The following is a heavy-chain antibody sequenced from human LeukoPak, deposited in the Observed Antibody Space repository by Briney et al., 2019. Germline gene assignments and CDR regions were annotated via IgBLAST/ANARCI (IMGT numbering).Heavy chain of an antibody. Sequence: ASVKVSCTASGGTFSSYAISWVRQAPGQGLEWMGGIFPIFGTANYAQKFQGRVTITTDESTSTAYMELSSLRSEDTAVYYCARSGETSYYMDVWGKGTTVTVSS. CDR3: ARSGETSYYMDV. CDR2: IFPIFGTA. D-gene: IGHD7-27*01. CDR1: GGTFSSYA. V-gene: IGHV1-69*05. J-gene: IGHJ6*03.